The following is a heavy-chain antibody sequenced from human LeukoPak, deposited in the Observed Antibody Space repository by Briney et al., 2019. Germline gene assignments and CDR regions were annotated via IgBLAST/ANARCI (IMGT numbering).Heavy chain of an antibody. J-gene: IGHJ5*02. CDR1: GYTFTSYG. V-gene: IGHV1-18*01. D-gene: IGHD6-6*01. CDR3: ARDRGIAARPSWFDP. CDR2: ISAYNGNT. Sequence: ASVTVSCKASGYTFTSYGISWVRQAPGQGLEWMGWISAYNGNTNYAQKLQGRVTMTTDTSTSTAYMELRSQRSDDTAVYYCARDRGIAARPSWFDPWGQGTLVTVSS.